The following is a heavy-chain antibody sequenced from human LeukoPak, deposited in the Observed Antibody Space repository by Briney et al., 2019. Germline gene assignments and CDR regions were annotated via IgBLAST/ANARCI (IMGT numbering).Heavy chain of an antibody. CDR2: ISYDGSNK. CDR1: GFTFSSYA. Sequence: PGRSLRLSCAASGFTFSSYAMHWVRQAPGKGLEWVAVISYDGSNKYYTDSVKGRFTISRDNSKNTPCLQMNSLRAEDTAVYYCPVSPTGYVWGSYRYRGFDYWGQGTLVTVSS. V-gene: IGHV3-30*04. J-gene: IGHJ4*02. D-gene: IGHD3-16*02. CDR3: PVSPTGYVWGSYRYRGFDY.